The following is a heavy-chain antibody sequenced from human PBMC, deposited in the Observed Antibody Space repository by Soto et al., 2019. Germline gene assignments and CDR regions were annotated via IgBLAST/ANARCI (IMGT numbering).Heavy chain of an antibody. CDR2: ISGSGGST. CDR1: GFTFSSYA. Sequence: LRLSCAASGFTFSSYAMSWFRQAPGKGLEWVSAISGSGGSTYYADSVKGRFTISRDNSKNTLYLQMNSLRAEDTAVYCCAKTKYFDWLLNWFDPWGQGTLVTVSS. J-gene: IGHJ5*02. V-gene: IGHV3-23*01. D-gene: IGHD3-9*01. CDR3: AKTKYFDWLLNWFDP.